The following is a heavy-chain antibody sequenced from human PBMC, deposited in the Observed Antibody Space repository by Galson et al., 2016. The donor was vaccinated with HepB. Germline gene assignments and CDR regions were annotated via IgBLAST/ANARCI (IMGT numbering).Heavy chain of an antibody. J-gene: IGHJ4*02. CDR1: GFTFSTYG. CDR2: ISYDGDTK. CDR3: ASDPRQWQRGYNYGFEY. V-gene: IGHV3-30*03. Sequence: LRLSCAASGFTFSTYGMHWVRQAPGKGLEWVAVISYDGDTKYHADSVKGRLTISRDNSKNTLYLQMHRLRFEDTAVYYCASDPRQWQRGYNYGFEYWGQGTLVSVSS. D-gene: IGHD5-18*01.